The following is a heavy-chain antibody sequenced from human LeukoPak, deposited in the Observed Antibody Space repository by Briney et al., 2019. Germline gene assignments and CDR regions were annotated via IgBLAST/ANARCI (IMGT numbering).Heavy chain of an antibody. Sequence: GASVKVSCKASGYTFTGYYMHWVRQVPGQGLEWMGWINPNSGGTNYAQKFQGRVTMTRDTSISTAYMEPSRLRSDDTAVYYCAREGEYCSSTSCYISLAQYNWFDPWGQGTLVTVSS. V-gene: IGHV1-2*02. D-gene: IGHD2-2*02. CDR2: INPNSGGT. CDR3: AREGEYCSSTSCYISLAQYNWFDP. CDR1: GYTFTGYY. J-gene: IGHJ5*02.